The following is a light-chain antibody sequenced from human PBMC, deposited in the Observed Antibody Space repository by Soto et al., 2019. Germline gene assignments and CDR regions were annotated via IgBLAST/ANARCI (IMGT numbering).Light chain of an antibody. CDR2: GAS. CDR3: QQYNDNWPT. V-gene: IGKV3-15*01. J-gene: IGKJ1*01. CDR1: QSVSRY. Sequence: IVLTQAPGTLSLSPGERATLSCRASQSVSRYLTWYQQKRGQAPRLLIYGASKRATGFPARFSGSGSGTEFTLSISSLQSEDFAVYYCQQYNDNWPTFGQGTKVDIK.